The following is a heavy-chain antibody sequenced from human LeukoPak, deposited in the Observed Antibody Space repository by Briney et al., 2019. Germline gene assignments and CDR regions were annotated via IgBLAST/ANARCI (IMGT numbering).Heavy chain of an antibody. CDR1: GFAFSTYA. D-gene: IGHD1-1*01. CDR3: ARGLESGMDV. Sequence: GGSLRLSCAASGFAFSTYAMHWVRQAPGKGLEWVAVISYDGSDKYYADSVKGRFTISRDNSKNTLFLQMNSLRGEDTAVYYCARGLESGMDVWGKGTTVTVSS. CDR2: ISYDGSDK. V-gene: IGHV3-30*04. J-gene: IGHJ6*04.